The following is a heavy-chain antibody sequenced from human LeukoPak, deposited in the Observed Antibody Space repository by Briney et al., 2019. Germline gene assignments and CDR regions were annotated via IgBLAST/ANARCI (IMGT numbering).Heavy chain of an antibody. CDR2: ISAYNDNT. CDR3: ARAFPTAGTPYMFDL. D-gene: IGHD6-13*01. CDR1: GYTFTSYG. Sequence: ASVKVSCTASGYTFTSYGISWVRQAPGQGLEWMGWISAYNDNTNYVQKLQGRVTMTTDTSTNTAYMDLRRLISDDTAVYYCARAFPTAGTPYMFDLWGQGTLVTVSS. V-gene: IGHV1-18*01. J-gene: IGHJ5*02.